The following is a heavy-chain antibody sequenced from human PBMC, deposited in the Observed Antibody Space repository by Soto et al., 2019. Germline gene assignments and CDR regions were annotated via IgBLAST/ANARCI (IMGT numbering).Heavy chain of an antibody. D-gene: IGHD3-16*01. CDR1: GYIFVNYG. Sequence: QVQLVQSGDEVKKPGASVKVSCKASGYIFVNYGIAWVRQAPGQGLEWMGWISPYTGNTHSATKIQGRLTMTTDTSTSTAYIDLGSLTSDDTAVYYCVIGDNYVTPTPPDGWGQGTTVTVSS. J-gene: IGHJ6*02. CDR2: ISPYTGNT. V-gene: IGHV1-18*01. CDR3: VIGDNYVTPTPPDG.